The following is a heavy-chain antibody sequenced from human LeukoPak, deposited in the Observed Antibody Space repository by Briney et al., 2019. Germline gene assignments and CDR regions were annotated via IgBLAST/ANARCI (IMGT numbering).Heavy chain of an antibody. V-gene: IGHV3-23*01. CDR3: AKDPGYYDSSGYYYG. CDR1: GFTFGSYA. CDR2: ISGSGGST. D-gene: IGHD3-22*01. J-gene: IGHJ4*02. Sequence: GGSLRLSCAASGFTFGSYAMSWVRQAPGKGLEWVSAISGSGGSTYYADSAKGRFTISRDNSKNRLYLQMNSLRAEDTAVYYCAKDPGYYDSSGYYYGWGQGTLVTVSS.